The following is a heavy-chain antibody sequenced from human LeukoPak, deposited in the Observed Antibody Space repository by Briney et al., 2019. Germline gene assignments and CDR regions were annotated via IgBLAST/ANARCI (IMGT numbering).Heavy chain of an antibody. CDR3: AREGYSSGSRTGIDY. CDR2: LYSGGTT. D-gene: IGHD5-18*01. CDR1: GFSVSTNF. Sequence: GGSLRLSCAASGFSVSTNFMNWVRKAPGGGLDWVSVLYSGGTTSYADSVKGRFTISRDNSKNTVSLQMNSLRIDDTAVYYCAREGYSSGSRTGIDYWGQGTLVTVSS. V-gene: IGHV3-53*05. J-gene: IGHJ4*02.